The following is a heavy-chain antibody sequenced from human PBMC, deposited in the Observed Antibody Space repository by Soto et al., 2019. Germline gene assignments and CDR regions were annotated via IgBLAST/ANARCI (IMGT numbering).Heavy chain of an antibody. Sequence: GGSLRLSCAASGVTFDSYSMNWIRQAPGKGLEWVSSISGGSGSTYYADSVKGRFTISRDNSKNTLYLQMNSLRAEDTAVYYCAKSRGDTATWEDYWGQGTLVTVSS. V-gene: IGHV3-23*01. CDR1: GVTFDSYS. CDR2: ISGGSGST. CDR3: AKSRGDTATWEDY. J-gene: IGHJ4*02. D-gene: IGHD5-18*01.